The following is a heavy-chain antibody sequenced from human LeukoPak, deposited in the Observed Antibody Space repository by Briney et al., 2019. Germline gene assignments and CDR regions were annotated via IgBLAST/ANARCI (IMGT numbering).Heavy chain of an antibody. CDR2: INHSGST. D-gene: IGHD6-19*01. CDR1: GGSFSGYY. CDR3: ARGHSTRIIAVAAPGDYFDY. Sequence: SETLSLTCAVYGGSFSGYYWSWIRQPPGKGLEWIGEINHSGSTNYNPSLKSRVTISVDTSKNQFSLKLSSVTAADTAVYYCARGHSTRIIAVAAPGDYFDYWGRGTLVTVSS. J-gene: IGHJ4*02. V-gene: IGHV4-34*01.